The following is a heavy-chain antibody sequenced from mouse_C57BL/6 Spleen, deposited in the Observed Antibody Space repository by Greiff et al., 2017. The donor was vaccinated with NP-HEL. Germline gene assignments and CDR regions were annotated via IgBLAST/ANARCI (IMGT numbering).Heavy chain of an antibody. CDR1: GYSFPDYN. CDR3: ARYANPYSFGY. Sequence: EVQLQQSGPELVKPGASVKISCQASGYSFPDYNMNWVKQSNGKSLEWIGVINPNYGTTSYNQKFKGKETYTVDQSSSTAYMQLNSLTSADSAVYYCARYANPYSFGYWGQVTTLTVSS. J-gene: IGHJ2*01. V-gene: IGHV1-39*01. CDR2: INPNYGTT. D-gene: IGHD4-1*01.